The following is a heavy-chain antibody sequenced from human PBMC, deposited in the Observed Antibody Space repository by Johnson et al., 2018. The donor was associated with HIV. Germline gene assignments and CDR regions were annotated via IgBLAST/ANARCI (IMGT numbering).Heavy chain of an antibody. V-gene: IGHV3-23*04. CDR2: IIGSGGST. CDR3: ARDDDYSRVRAFDF. CDR1: GFTFSSYA. Sequence: VQLVESGGGLVQPGGSLSLSCTASGFTFSSYAMSWVRQAPGKGLEWVSTIIGSGGSTYYADSVWGRFSISRDNAKSSLFLQMNSLRVDDTAVYYCARDDDYSRVRAFDFWGQGTTVTVSS. J-gene: IGHJ3*01. D-gene: IGHD4-11*01.